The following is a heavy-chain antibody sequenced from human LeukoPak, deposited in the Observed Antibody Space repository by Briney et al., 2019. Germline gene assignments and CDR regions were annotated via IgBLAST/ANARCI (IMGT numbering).Heavy chain of an antibody. J-gene: IGHJ4*02. CDR1: GFTFDDYA. V-gene: IGHV3-9*01. CDR2: ISWNSGSI. Sequence: PGGSLRLSCAASGFTFDDYAMHWVRQAPGKGLEWVSGISWNSGSIGYADSVKGRFTISRDNAKNSLYLQMNSLRAEDTALYYCAKDLSVAGTGFDYWGQGTLVTVS. D-gene: IGHD6-19*01. CDR3: AKDLSVAGTGFDY.